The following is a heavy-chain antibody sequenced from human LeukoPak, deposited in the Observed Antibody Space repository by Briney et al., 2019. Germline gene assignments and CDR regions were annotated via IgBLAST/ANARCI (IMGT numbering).Heavy chain of an antibody. Sequence: PSETLSLTCTVSGGSISSSSYYWGWIRQPPGKGLEWIGSIYYSGSTYYNPSLKSRVTISVDTSKNQFSLKLSSVTAADTAVYYCVGTVAGTGYGINFQHWGQGTLVTVSS. CDR3: VGTVAGTGYGINFQH. J-gene: IGHJ1*01. CDR2: IYYSGST. D-gene: IGHD6-19*01. V-gene: IGHV4-39*01. CDR1: GGSISSSSYY.